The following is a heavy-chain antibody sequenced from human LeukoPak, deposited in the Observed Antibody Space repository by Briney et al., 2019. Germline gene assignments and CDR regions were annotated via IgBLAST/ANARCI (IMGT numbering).Heavy chain of an antibody. V-gene: IGHV4-4*07. CDR3: ARVLHKRNYDSSDYYGY. CDR2: IYTSGST. J-gene: IGHJ4*02. D-gene: IGHD3-22*01. Sequence: SETLSLTCTVSGGSISSYYWSWIRQPAGKGLEWIGRIYTSGSTNYNPSLKSRVTMSVDTSKNRFSLKLSSVTAEDTAVYYCARVLHKRNYDSSDYYGYWGQGTLVTVSS. CDR1: GGSISSYY.